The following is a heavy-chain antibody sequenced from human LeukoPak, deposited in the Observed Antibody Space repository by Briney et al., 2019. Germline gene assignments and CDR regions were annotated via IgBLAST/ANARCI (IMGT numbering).Heavy chain of an antibody. D-gene: IGHD6-19*01. CDR3: ARASSLSSGWYLSLDY. Sequence: GESLKISCKGSGYSFTSSWIGWVRQMPGKGVEWMGIIYPGDSDTGYSPSLQGQVTISADKSISTAYLQWSSLKASDTAMYYCARASSLSSGWYLSLDYWGQGTLVTVSS. CDR2: IYPGDSDT. CDR1: GYSFTSSW. J-gene: IGHJ4*02. V-gene: IGHV5-51*01.